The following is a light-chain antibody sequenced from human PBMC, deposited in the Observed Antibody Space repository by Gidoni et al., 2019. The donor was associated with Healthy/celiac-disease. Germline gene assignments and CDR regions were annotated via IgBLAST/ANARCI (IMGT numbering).Light chain of an antibody. J-gene: IGKJ4*01. V-gene: IGKV3-20*01. CDR1: QSVSSSY. Sequence: EIVFTQSPGTLSLSPGERATHSCRASQSVSSSYLAWYQQKPGQAPRLLIYGASSRATGIPDRFSGSGSGTDFTLTISRLEPEDFAVYYCQQYGSSPTFGGGTKVEIK. CDR3: QQYGSSPT. CDR2: GAS.